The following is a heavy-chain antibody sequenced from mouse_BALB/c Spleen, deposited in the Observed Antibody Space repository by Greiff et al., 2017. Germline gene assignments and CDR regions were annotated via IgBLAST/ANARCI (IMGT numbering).Heavy chain of an antibody. J-gene: IGHJ3*01. V-gene: IGHV3-6*02. CDR3: APQLGQPLFAY. D-gene: IGHD3-1*01. Sequence: ESGPGLVKPSQSLSLTCSVTGYSITSGYYWNWIRQFPGNKLEWMGYISYDGSNNYNPSLKNRISITRDTSKNQFFLKLNSVTTEDTATYYCAPQLGQPLFAYWGQGTLVTVSA. CDR1: GYSITSGYY. CDR2: ISYDGSN.